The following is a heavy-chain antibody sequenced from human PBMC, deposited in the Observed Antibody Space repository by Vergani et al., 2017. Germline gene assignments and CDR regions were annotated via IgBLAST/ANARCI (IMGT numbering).Heavy chain of an antibody. CDR3: ASSSPKYHTVREDY. J-gene: IGHJ4*02. V-gene: IGHV3-11*01. CDR1: GGTFSSYA. CDR2: ISSSGSTI. D-gene: IGHD4-11*01. Sequence: QVQLVQSGAEVKKPGSSVKVSCKASGGTFSSYAMSWIRQAPGKGLEWVSYISSSGSTIYYADSVKGRFTISRDNAKNSLYLQMNSLRAEDTAVYYCASSSPKYHTVREDYWGQGTLVTVSS.